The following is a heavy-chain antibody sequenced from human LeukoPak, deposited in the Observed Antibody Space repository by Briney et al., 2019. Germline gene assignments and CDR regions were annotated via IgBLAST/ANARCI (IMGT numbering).Heavy chain of an antibody. CDR2: ITSSSRYT. D-gene: IGHD1-26*01. V-gene: IGHV3-21*06. Sequence: PGGSLRLSCAASGFTFSSYSMNWVRQAPGKGLEWVSSITSSSRYTFYADSVKGRFTISRDSAKNSLYLQMNSLRAEDTAIYYCARDPYHGGYGDSYYYYMDVWGKGTTVTISS. CDR1: GFTFSSYS. J-gene: IGHJ6*03. CDR3: ARDPYHGGYGDSYYYYMDV.